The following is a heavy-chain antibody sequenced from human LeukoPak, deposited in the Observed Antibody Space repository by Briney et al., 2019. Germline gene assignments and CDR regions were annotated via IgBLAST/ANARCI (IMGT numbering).Heavy chain of an antibody. J-gene: IGHJ4*02. Sequence: GGSLRLSCAASGFTFSSYSMNWVRPAPGKGLEWVSSISSSSSYIYYADSVKGGFTISRDNAKNSLYLQMNSLRAEDTAVYSCERDRVTMVRGVITPNDYWGQGTLVTVSS. CDR1: GFTFSSYS. D-gene: IGHD3-10*01. CDR3: ERDRVTMVRGVITPNDY. V-gene: IGHV3-21*01. CDR2: ISSSSSYI.